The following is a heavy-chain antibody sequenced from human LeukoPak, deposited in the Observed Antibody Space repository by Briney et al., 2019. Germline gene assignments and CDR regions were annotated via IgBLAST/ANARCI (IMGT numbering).Heavy chain of an antibody. CDR1: GGSFSGYY. Sequence: SETLSLTCAVYGGSFSGYYWSWIRQPPGKGLEWIGEINHSGSTNYNPSLKSRVTISVDTSKNQFSLKLSSVTAADTAVYYCARAYYGSSGYIFDYWGQGTLVTVSS. J-gene: IGHJ4*02. V-gene: IGHV4-34*01. D-gene: IGHD3-22*01. CDR3: ARAYYGSSGYIFDY. CDR2: INHSGST.